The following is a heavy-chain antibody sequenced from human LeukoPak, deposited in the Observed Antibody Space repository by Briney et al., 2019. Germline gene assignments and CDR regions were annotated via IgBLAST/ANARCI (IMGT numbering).Heavy chain of an antibody. V-gene: IGHV4-34*01. J-gene: IGHJ3*02. CDR3: ARHPRSGNTYGFNAFDI. Sequence: PSETLSLTCAVYGGSFSGYYWSWIRQPPGKGLEWIGEINHSGSTNYNPSLKSRVTISVDTSKNQFSLKLSSVTAADTAVYYCARHPRSGNTYGFNAFDIWGQGTVVTVSS. CDR2: INHSGST. CDR1: GGSFSGYY. D-gene: IGHD5-18*01.